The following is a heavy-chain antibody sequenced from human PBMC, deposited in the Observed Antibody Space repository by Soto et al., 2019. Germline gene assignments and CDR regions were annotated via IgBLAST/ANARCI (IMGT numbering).Heavy chain of an antibody. CDR3: ARNLMDYDILTGYYGLY. V-gene: IGHV1-3*01. D-gene: IGHD3-9*01. CDR2: INAGNGNT. CDR1: GYTFTSYA. J-gene: IGHJ4*02. Sequence: ASVKVSCKASGYTFTSYAMHWVRQAPGQRLEWMGWINAGNGNTKYSQKFQDRLTITRDTSASTAYMELSSLRSEDTAVYYCARNLMDYDILTGYYGLYWGQG.